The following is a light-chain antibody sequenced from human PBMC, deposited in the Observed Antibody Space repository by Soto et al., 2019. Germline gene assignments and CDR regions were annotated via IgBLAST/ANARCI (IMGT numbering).Light chain of an antibody. Sequence: DIQMTQSPSSLSASVGDRVTITCRASENIPGYLSWYQQKPGKAPRLLIYAASTLQSGVPSRFGGSESGTDFTLTISSLQPEDFATYYCQQSYNVPRTFGQGTKVDIK. V-gene: IGKV1-39*01. CDR2: AAS. J-gene: IGKJ1*01. CDR1: ENIPGY. CDR3: QQSYNVPRT.